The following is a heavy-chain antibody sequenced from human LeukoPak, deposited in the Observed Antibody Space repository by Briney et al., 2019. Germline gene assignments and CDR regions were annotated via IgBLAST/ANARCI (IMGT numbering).Heavy chain of an antibody. J-gene: IGHJ6*03. D-gene: IGHD2-15*01. Sequence: GGSLRLSCAASEFSFITYWLSWVRQAPGKGLEGVANIKQDGSEKYYVDFVKGRFPISRDNAKNSLYRQRNGLRAEDTAVYYCARAGRKSRGVDIVRKKETGYYYYMDVWGKGTTVTVSS. CDR2: IKQDGSEK. V-gene: IGHV3-7*04. CDR3: ARAGRKSRGVDIVRKKETGYYYYMDV. CDR1: EFSFITYW.